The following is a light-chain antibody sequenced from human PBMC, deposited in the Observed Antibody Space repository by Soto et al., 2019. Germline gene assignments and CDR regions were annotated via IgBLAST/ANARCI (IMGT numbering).Light chain of an antibody. Sequence: DIQMTQSPSTLSASIGDRVTITCRASQSTTAWLAWYQQKPGKAPKLLIYKTSSLESGVPSRFSGSGSGTEFPLTISSLQPDYFATYYCQQYNPYSFSFGQGTKLEIK. CDR3: QQYNPYSFS. J-gene: IGKJ2*03. CDR1: QSTTAW. V-gene: IGKV1-5*03. CDR2: KTS.